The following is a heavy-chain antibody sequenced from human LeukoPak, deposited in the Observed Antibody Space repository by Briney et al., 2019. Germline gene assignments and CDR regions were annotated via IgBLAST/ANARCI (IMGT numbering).Heavy chain of an antibody. Sequence: SETLSLTCTVSGGSISSSSYYWGWIRQPPGKGLEWIGSTYYSGSTYYNPSLKSRVTISVDTSKNQFSLKLSSVTAADTAVYYCARSIVVVPAAISWFDPWGQGTLVTVSS. CDR3: ARSIVVVPAAISWFDP. CDR1: GGSISSSSYY. CDR2: TYYSGST. V-gene: IGHV4-39*01. D-gene: IGHD2-2*01. J-gene: IGHJ5*02.